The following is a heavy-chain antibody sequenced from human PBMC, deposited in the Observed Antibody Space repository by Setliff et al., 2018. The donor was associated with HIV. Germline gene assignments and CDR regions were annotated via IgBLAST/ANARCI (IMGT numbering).Heavy chain of an antibody. J-gene: IGHJ6*02. V-gene: IGHV4-39*07. Sequence: SETLSLTCTVSGGSISSSYYYWGWIRQPTGKGLEWIGSMYYSGSTYYNPSLKSRVTISVDTSKNQFSLKLNSVTAADTAVYYCARDPYGSGSYHYYYGMDVWGQGTTVTVSS. CDR1: GGSISSSYYY. D-gene: IGHD3-10*01. CDR2: MYYSGST. CDR3: ARDPYGSGSYHYYYGMDV.